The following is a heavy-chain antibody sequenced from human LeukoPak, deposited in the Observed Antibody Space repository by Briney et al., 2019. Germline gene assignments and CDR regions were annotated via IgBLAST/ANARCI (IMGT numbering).Heavy chain of an antibody. V-gene: IGHV4-34*01. J-gene: IGHJ6*02. D-gene: IGHD6-6*01. CDR2: INHSGST. Sequence: SETLSLTCADYGGSFSGYYWSWIRQPPGKGLEWIGEINHSGSTNYNPSLKSRVTISVDTSKNQFSLKLSSVTAADTAVYYCARSLVIAAPYYYYGMDVWGQGTTVTVSS. CDR1: GGSFSGYY. CDR3: ARSLVIAAPYYYYGMDV.